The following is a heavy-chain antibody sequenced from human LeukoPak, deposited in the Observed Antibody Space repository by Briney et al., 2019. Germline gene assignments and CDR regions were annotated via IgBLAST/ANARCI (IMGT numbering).Heavy chain of an antibody. CDR2: IYSGGTT. V-gene: IGHV3-53*01. D-gene: IGHD6-19*01. CDR1: GFTVSSNY. J-gene: IGHJ3*02. CDR3: ARDLRLYSSGWPIDAFDI. Sequence: GGSLRLSCAASGFTVSSNYMTWVRQAPGKGLEWVSVIYSGGTTYYADSVKGRFTISGDNSKNTLYLQMNSLRAEDTAVYYCARDLRLYSSGWPIDAFDIWGQGTMVTVSS.